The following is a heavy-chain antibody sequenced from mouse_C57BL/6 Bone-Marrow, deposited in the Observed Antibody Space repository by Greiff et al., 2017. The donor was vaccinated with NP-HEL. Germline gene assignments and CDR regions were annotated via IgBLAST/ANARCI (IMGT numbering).Heavy chain of an antibody. D-gene: IGHD1-1*01. Sequence: EVMLVESGGGLVQPGESLKLSCESNEYEFPSHDMSWVRKTPEKRLELVAAINSDGGSPYYPDTMERRFIISRDNTKKTLYLQMSSLMSEDTALYYCARAGYYPYWYFDVWGTGTTVTVSS. CDR2: INSDGGSP. CDR3: ARAGYYPYWYFDV. V-gene: IGHV5-2*01. J-gene: IGHJ1*03. CDR1: EYEFPSHD.